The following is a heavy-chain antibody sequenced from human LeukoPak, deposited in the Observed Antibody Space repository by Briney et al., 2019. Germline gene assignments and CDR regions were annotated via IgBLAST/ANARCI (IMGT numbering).Heavy chain of an antibody. CDR3: ARSRSRFFEWLPSLFVY. CDR1: GYTFTGYY. D-gene: IGHD3-3*01. Sequence: GSVKVSCKASGYTFTGYYMHWVRQAPGQGLEGMGWINPNSGGTNYAQKFQGRVTMTRDTSISTAYMELSRLRSDHTALYYCARSRSRFFEWLPSLFVYWRQATLVTVSS. V-gene: IGHV1-2*02. CDR2: INPNSGGT. J-gene: IGHJ4*02.